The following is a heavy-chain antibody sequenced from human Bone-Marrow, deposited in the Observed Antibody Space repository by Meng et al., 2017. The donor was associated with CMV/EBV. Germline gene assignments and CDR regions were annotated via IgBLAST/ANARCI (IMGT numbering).Heavy chain of an antibody. CDR3: ARGSYGSGSFYPQPFDY. Sequence: GGSLRLSCAASGFTVSSNYMSWVRQAPGKGLEWVSYISSSISTTYYADSVKGRFTISRDNAKNSLHLQMNSPRAEDTAVYYCARGSYGSGSFYPQPFDYWGQGTLVTVSS. V-gene: IGHV3-48*04. CDR1: GFTVSSNY. CDR2: ISSSISTT. D-gene: IGHD3-10*01. J-gene: IGHJ4*02.